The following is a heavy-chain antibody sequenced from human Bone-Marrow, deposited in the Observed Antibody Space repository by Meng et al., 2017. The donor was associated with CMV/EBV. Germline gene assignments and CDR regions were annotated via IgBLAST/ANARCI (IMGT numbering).Heavy chain of an antibody. Sequence: CKTSGYTFTSHWITWVRQMPGKGLEWMGKIDPSDSYTNYGPPFQGHVTISRDKAISTAYLQWSSLRASDTAMYYCARHPGVASDFDYWGQGTLVTVSS. CDR3: ARHPGVASDFDY. V-gene: IGHV5-10-1*01. CDR1: GYTFTSHW. CDR2: IDPSDSYT. J-gene: IGHJ4*02. D-gene: IGHD3-3*01.